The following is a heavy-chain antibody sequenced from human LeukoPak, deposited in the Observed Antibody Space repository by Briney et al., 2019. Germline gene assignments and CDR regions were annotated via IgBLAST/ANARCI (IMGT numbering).Heavy chain of an antibody. Sequence: PWGSLRLSCAASGFTFSSYGMHWVRQAPGKGLEWGAVISYDGSNKYYADSVKGRFTISRDNSKNTLYLQMNSLRAEDTAVYYCAKEILTGYYNPDYWGQGTLVTASS. J-gene: IGHJ4*02. D-gene: IGHD3-9*01. CDR2: ISYDGSNK. CDR3: AKEILTGYYNPDY. V-gene: IGHV3-30*18. CDR1: GFTFSSYG.